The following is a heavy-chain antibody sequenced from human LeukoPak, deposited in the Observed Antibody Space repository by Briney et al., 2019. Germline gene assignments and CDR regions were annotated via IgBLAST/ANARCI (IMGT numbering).Heavy chain of an antibody. Sequence: SGGSLRLSCAASGFTFSSYAMSWVRQAPGKGLEWVSAISGSGGSTYYADSVKGRFTISRDNSKNTLYLQMNSLRAEDTAVYYCAKEAELRFISFHYYGMDVWGQGTTVTVSS. D-gene: IGHD3-3*01. CDR2: ISGSGGST. CDR1: GFTFSSYA. J-gene: IGHJ6*02. V-gene: IGHV3-23*01. CDR3: AKEAELRFISFHYYGMDV.